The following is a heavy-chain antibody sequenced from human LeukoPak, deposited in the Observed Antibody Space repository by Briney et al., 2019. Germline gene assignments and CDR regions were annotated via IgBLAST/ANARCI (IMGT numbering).Heavy chain of an antibody. J-gene: IGHJ4*02. CDR3: ARGLQYYYDSSGYYFDY. D-gene: IGHD3-22*01. CDR2: ISYDGSNK. Sequence: PGGSLRLSCAASGFXFNSYSIHWVRQAPGKGLGWVAVISYDGSNKHYGDSVKGPFTISRDNSKNTLYLELSSLRAEDTAVFYRARGLQYYYDSSGYYFDYWGQGTLVTVSS. V-gene: IGHV3-30-3*01. CDR1: GFXFNSYS.